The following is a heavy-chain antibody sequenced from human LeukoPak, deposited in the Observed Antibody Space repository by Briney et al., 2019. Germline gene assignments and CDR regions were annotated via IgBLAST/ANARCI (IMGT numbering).Heavy chain of an antibody. V-gene: IGHV4-34*01. J-gene: IGHJ4*02. CDR2: INHSGST. Sequence: MTSETLSLTCAVYGGSFSGYYWSLIRQPPGSGLEWCGVINHSGSTNYNPSLKSRVTISVDTSKNQFSLKLSSVTAADTAVYYCARGDRGARDTNPWAKYYFDYWGQGTLVTVSS. D-gene: IGHD2-8*01. CDR3: ARGDRGARDTNPWAKYYFDY. CDR1: GGSFSGYY.